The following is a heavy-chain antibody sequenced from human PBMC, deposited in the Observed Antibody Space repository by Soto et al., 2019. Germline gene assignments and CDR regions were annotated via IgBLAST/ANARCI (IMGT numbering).Heavy chain of an antibody. CDR1: GYTFTSYD. CDR3: ARFGKGMVRGVITLYYYYYMAV. Sequence: EASVKVSCKASGYTFTSYDINWVRQATGQGLEWMGWMNPNSGNTGYAQKFQGRVTMTRNTSISTAYMELSSLRSEDTAVYYCARFGKGMVRGVITLYYYYYMAVWGKGTTVTVSS. CDR2: MNPNSGNT. D-gene: IGHD3-10*01. J-gene: IGHJ6*03. V-gene: IGHV1-8*01.